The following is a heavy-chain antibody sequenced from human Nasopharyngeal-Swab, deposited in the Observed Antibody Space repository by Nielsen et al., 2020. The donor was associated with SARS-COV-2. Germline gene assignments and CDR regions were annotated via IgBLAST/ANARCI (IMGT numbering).Heavy chain of an antibody. CDR1: GFTFSSYA. CDR2: ISNDGSNK. V-gene: IGHV3-30-3*01. D-gene: IGHD1-26*01. CDR3: ARGDIGGYRANDSN. Sequence: GESLKTSCAASGFTFSSYAMHWVRQAPGKGLEWVAVISNDGSNKYYADSVKGRFTISRDNSKNTLYLQMNSLRAEDTAVYYCARGDIGGYRANDSNWGQGTLVTVSS. J-gene: IGHJ4*02.